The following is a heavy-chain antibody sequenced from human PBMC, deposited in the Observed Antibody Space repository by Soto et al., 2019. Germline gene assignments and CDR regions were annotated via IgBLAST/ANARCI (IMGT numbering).Heavy chain of an antibody. D-gene: IGHD6-19*01. CDR1: GGTFSSYA. J-gene: IGHJ5*02. CDR3: ARDPKYSSGSGAFDP. V-gene: IGHV1-69*13. CDR2: IIPIFGTA. Sequence: SVKVSCKASGGTFSSYAISWLRQAPGQGLEWMGGIIPIFGTANYAQKFQGRVTITADESTSTAYMELSSLRSEDTAVYYCARDPKYSSGSGAFDPWGQGTLVTVSS.